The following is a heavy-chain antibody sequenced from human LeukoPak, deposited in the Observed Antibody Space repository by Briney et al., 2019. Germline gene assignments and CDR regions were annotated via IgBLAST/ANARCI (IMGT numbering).Heavy chain of an antibody. Sequence: PGGSLRLSCAASGFTFRNYAMNWVRQAPGKGLEWVSGINANGGTTYYADSVKGRFTISRDNSKNTLYLQMNSLRAEDTAVYYCYYYYDSSGANPRDYWGQGTLVTAPS. CDR3: YYYYDSSGANPRDY. D-gene: IGHD3-22*01. J-gene: IGHJ4*02. CDR1: GFTFRNYA. CDR2: INANGGTT. V-gene: IGHV3-23*01.